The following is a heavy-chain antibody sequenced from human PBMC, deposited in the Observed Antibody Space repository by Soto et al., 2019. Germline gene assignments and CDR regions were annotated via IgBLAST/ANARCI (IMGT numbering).Heavy chain of an antibody. CDR2: VTSSSSTI. V-gene: IGHV3-48*01. D-gene: IGHD6-13*01. CDR1: GFTFSSYS. J-gene: IGHJ1*01. Sequence: EVQLVESGGGLVQPGGSLRLSCAASGFTFSSYSMNWVRQAPGKGLEWVSYVTSSSSTIYYADSVKGRFTISRDNAKNSLYLQMNSLRAEDTAVYYCARDLGSSWYPENFQHWGQGTLVTVSS. CDR3: ARDLGSSWYPENFQH.